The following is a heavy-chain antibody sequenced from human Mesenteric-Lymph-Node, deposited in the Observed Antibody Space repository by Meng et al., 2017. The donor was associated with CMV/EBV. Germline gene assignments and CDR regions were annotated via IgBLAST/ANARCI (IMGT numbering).Heavy chain of an antibody. CDR2: INHSGST. V-gene: IGHV4-34*01. Sequence: GSLRLSCRVYGGSFRGYYWSWIRQPPGKGLEWIGEINHSGSTNYNPSLKSRVTISADTAKNQFSLKLTSVTAADTAIYYCAGGVGVVTYYYYGVDVWGQGTTVTVSS. CDR1: GGSFRGYY. CDR3: AGGVGVVTYYYYGVDV. J-gene: IGHJ6*02. D-gene: IGHD3-3*01.